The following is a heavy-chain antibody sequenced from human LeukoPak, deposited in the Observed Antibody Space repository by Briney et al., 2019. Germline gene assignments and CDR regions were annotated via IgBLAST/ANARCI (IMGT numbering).Heavy chain of an antibody. CDR2: ISGDGGST. CDR3: AKDLMGSRDNWFDP. V-gene: IGHV3-43*02. D-gene: IGHD2-8*01. Sequence: GGSLRLSCAASGFSFDDYVMHWVRQSPGKGLEWVSLISGDGGSTYYADSVRGRFTISRDNSKNSLYLQMSSLRTEDTGLYYCAKDLMGSRDNWFDPWGQGTLVTVSS. J-gene: IGHJ5*02. CDR1: GFSFDDYV.